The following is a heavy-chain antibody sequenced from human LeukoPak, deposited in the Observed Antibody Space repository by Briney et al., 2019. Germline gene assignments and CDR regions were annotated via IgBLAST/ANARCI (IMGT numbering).Heavy chain of an antibody. V-gene: IGHV1-69*13. Sequence: ASVKVSCKASGGSFYSYPIAWVRQAPGQGLEWLGAVIPISGTTHYAQKFQGRVSITVDDSTTTVYVQLSGLRSDDTAVYFCARLAVVPAAMSPDYWGQGTLVSVSS. CDR1: GGSFYSYP. J-gene: IGHJ4*02. D-gene: IGHD2-2*01. CDR2: VIPISGTT. CDR3: ARLAVVPAAMSPDY.